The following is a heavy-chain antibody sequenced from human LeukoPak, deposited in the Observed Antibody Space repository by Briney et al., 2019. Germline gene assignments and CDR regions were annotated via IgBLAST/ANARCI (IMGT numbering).Heavy chain of an antibody. Sequence: GASVTVSCTASGYTFTGYYMHWVRQAPGQGLEWMGWMNPYSGGTNYAQKFQGRVTMTRDTSISTAYMELSRLRSDDTAVYYCARGYYGSGCYPYWGQGTLVTVSS. CDR1: GYTFTGYY. D-gene: IGHD3-10*01. CDR2: MNPYSGGT. J-gene: IGHJ4*02. CDR3: ARGYYGSGCYPY. V-gene: IGHV1-2*02.